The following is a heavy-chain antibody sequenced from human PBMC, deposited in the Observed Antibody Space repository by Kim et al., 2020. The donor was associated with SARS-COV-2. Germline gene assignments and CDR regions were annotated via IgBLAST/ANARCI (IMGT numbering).Heavy chain of an antibody. CDR2: IYTSGST. CDR3: ARLAISSSWYGAFDY. J-gene: IGHJ4*02. D-gene: IGHD6-13*01. V-gene: IGHV4-61*02. CDR1: GGSISSGSYY. Sequence: SETLSLTCTVSGGSISSGSYYWSWIRQPAGKGLEWIGRIYTSGSTNYNPSLKSRVTISVDTSKNQFSLKLSSVTAADTAVYYCARLAISSSWYGAFDYWGQGTLVTVSS.